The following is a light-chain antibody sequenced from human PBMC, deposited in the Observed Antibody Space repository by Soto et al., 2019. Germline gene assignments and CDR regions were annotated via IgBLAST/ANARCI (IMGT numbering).Light chain of an antibody. CDR3: SSYTSSITLYV. V-gene: IGLV2-14*01. CDR1: SSDVGGYNY. CDR2: DVS. J-gene: IGLJ1*01. Sequence: QSALTQPASGSGSPGQSITISCTGTSSDVGGYNYVSWYQQHPGKAPKLMIYDVSNRPSGVSNRFSGSKSGNTASLTISGLQAEDEADYYCSSYTSSITLYVFGTGTKLTVL.